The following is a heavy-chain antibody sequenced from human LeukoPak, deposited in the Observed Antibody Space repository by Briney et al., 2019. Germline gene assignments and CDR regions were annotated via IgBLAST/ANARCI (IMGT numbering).Heavy chain of an antibody. D-gene: IGHD2-8*02. CDR2: IIPIFGTA. CDR3: ARDQLGTSYGGVNNWFDP. CDR1: GGTFSSYA. V-gene: IGHV1-69*05. J-gene: IGHJ5*02. Sequence: GASVKVSCKASGGTFSSYAISWVRQAPGQGLEWMGGIIPIFGTANYAQKFQGRVTMTTDTSTSTAYMELRSLRSDDTAVHYCARDQLGTSYGGVNNWFDPWGQGTLVTVSS.